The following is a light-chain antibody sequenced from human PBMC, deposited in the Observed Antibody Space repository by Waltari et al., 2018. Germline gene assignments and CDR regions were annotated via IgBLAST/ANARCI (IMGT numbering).Light chain of an antibody. V-gene: IGLV2-8*01. CDR1: SSDVGDYDS. CDR3: SSYVNGNCG. Sequence: QSALTQPPSASGSPGQSVTISCTGTSSDVGDYDSVSWYQQHPGKAPKVMIYEVNKGPSGVPDRFSGSKSGNTASLTVSGLQAEDEADYYCSSYVNGNCGFGGGTKLTVL. CDR2: EVN. J-gene: IGLJ2*01.